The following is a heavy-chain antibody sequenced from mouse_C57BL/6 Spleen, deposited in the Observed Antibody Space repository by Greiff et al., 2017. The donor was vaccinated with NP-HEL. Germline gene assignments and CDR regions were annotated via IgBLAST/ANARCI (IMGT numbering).Heavy chain of an antibody. J-gene: IGHJ2*01. CDR1: GYTFTDYY. CDR2: IYPGSGNT. CDR3: AREGNYYGNHFDY. D-gene: IGHD2-1*01. V-gene: IGHV1-76*01. Sequence: QVHVKQSGAELVRPGASVKLSCKASGYTFTDYYINWVKQRLGQGLEWIARIYPGSGNTYYNEKFKGKATLTAEKSSSTAYMQLSSLTSEDSAVYFCAREGNYYGNHFDYWGQGTTLTVSS.